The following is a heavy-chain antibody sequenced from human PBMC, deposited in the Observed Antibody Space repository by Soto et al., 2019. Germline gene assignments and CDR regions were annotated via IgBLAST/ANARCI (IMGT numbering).Heavy chain of an antibody. J-gene: IGHJ3*02. CDR2: ILVDGRT. Sequence: GGSLRLSCAASGFICSSYDMSWVRQAPGKGLEWVSTILVDGRTFYVDSVKGRFTISRDNSKNTVYLQMNSLTAGDTALYYCAKATATGGGAFDICGQGTMVTV. CDR1: GFICSSYD. CDR3: AKATATGGGAFDI. V-gene: IGHV3-23*01. D-gene: IGHD2-8*02.